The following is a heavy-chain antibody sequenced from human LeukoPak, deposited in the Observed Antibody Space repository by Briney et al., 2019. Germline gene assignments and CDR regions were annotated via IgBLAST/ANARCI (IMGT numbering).Heavy chain of an antibody. Sequence: GGSLRLSCAAAGFTFSSYGMHWVRQAPGKGLEWVAVISYDGSNKYYADSVKGRLTISRDNSKNTLYLQMNSLRAEDTAVYYCARGATYYYDSSDYWGQGTLVTVSS. CDR3: ARGATYYYDSSDY. CDR2: ISYDGSNK. CDR1: GFTFSSYG. J-gene: IGHJ4*02. D-gene: IGHD3-22*01. V-gene: IGHV3-30*03.